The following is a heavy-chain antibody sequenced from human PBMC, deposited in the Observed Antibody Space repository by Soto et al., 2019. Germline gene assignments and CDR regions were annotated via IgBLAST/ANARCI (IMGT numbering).Heavy chain of an antibody. D-gene: IGHD3-16*01. J-gene: IGHJ4*02. CDR3: ARGGLYAYYQDN. Sequence: QTGGSLRLSCAASGFTFSSYGMHWVRQAPGEGLEWVAGVCSDGSNTYYADSVKGRFTISRDNAKNTVYLQVNSLTAGDTATYYSARGGLYAYYQDNWGQGTLVTVSS. CDR2: VCSDGSNT. V-gene: IGHV3-33*03. CDR1: GFTFSSYG.